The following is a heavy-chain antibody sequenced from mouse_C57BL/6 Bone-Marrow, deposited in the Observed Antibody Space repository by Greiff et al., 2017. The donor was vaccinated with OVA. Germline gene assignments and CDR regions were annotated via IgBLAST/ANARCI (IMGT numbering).Heavy chain of an antibody. CDR3: AIVTYSNYFDY. CDR1: GYTFTSYW. J-gene: IGHJ2*01. D-gene: IGHD2-5*01. Sequence: QVQLKQPGAELVKPGASVKVSCKASGYTFTSYWMHWVKQRPGQGLEWIGRIHPSDSDTNYNQKFKGKATLTVDKSSSTAYMQLSSLTSEDSAVYYCAIVTYSNYFDYWGQGTTLTVSS. CDR2: IHPSDSDT. V-gene: IGHV1-74*01.